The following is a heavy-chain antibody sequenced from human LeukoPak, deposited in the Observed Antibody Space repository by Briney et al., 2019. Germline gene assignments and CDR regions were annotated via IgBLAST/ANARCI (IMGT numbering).Heavy chain of an antibody. V-gene: IGHV4-34*01. CDR3: ARGRYSSSFFDY. J-gene: IGHJ4*02. CDR1: GGSFSGYY. Sequence: SETLSLTCAVYGGSFSGYYWSWIRQPPGKGLEWIGEINHSGSTNYNPSLKSRVTISVDTSKNRFSLKLSSVTAADTAVYYCARGRYSSSFFDYWGQGTLVTVSP. D-gene: IGHD6-6*01. CDR2: INHSGST.